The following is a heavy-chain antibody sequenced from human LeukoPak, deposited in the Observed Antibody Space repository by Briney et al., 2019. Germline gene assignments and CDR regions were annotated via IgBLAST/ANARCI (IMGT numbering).Heavy chain of an antibody. Sequence: ASVKVSCKASGGTFSSYAISWVRQAPGQGLEWMGRIIPILGIASYAQKFQGRVTMTRDTSTSTVYMELSSLRSEDTAVYYCARGKYWFDPWGQGTLVTVSS. V-gene: IGHV1-69*04. J-gene: IGHJ5*02. CDR3: ARGKYWFDP. CDR2: IIPILGIA. CDR1: GGTFSSYA.